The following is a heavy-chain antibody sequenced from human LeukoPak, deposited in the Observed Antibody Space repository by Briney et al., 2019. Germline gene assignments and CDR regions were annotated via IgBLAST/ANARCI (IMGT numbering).Heavy chain of an antibody. CDR2: INSDGSST. J-gene: IGHJ4*02. CDR3: ARSSSGYYLPLDY. V-gene: IGHV3-74*01. Sequence: GGSLRLSCAASGFTFSSYWMHWVRQAPGKGLVWVSRINSDGSSTSYADSVKGRFTISRDNANNTLYLQMNSLRAEDTAVYYCARSSSGYYLPLDYWGQGTLVTVSS. D-gene: IGHD3-22*01. CDR1: GFTFSSYW.